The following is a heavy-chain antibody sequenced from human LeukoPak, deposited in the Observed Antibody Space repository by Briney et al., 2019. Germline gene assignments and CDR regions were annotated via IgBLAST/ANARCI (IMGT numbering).Heavy chain of an antibody. V-gene: IGHV1-18*01. CDR1: GYTFTSYG. Sequence: GASVKVSCKASGYTFTSYGISWVRQAPGQGLEWMGWISTYNGNTNYVQRLQGRVTMTTDTSTSTAYIELRSLRSDDTAVYFCARVKVPAATTFYYYYMDVWGTGTTVTVSS. CDR2: ISTYNGNT. D-gene: IGHD2-2*01. CDR3: ARVKVPAATTFYYYYMDV. J-gene: IGHJ6*03.